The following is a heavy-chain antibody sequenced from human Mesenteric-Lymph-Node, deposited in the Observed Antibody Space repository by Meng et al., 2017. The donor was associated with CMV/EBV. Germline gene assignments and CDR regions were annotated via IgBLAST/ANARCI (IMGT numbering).Heavy chain of an antibody. CDR2: IYWDDDR. V-gene: IGHV2-5*02. D-gene: IGHD3-16*01. CDR1: GFSLSTCGVG. Sequence: CTFSGFSLSTCGVGVGSIRQRPGKALEWLALIYWDDDRRYSPSLKRRLTITKDASKNQVVLTMTDMDPVDTATFFCALRRGGYFFDYWGQGTLVTVSS. CDR3: ALRRGGYFFDY. J-gene: IGHJ4*02.